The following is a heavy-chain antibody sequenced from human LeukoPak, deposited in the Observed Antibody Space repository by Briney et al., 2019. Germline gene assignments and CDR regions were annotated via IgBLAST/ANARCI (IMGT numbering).Heavy chain of an antibody. V-gene: IGHV1-18*01. Sequence: ASVKVSCKASGYTFTSYGISWVRQAPGQGLEWMGWISAYNGNTNYAQKLQGRVTMTTDTSTSTAYMELRSLRSDDTAVYYCARSPNVGGRDEITSDDYWGQGTLVTVSS. CDR3: ARSPNVGGRDEITSDDY. CDR1: GYTFTSYG. CDR2: ISAYNGNT. J-gene: IGHJ4*02. D-gene: IGHD3-10*01.